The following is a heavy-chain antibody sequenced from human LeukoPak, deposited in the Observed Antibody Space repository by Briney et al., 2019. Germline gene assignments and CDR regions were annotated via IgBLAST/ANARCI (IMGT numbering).Heavy chain of an antibody. CDR3: ARGFSAFDI. CDR2: VYHSGTT. V-gene: IGHV4-38-2*02. CDR1: GYSISSGYY. J-gene: IGHJ3*02. D-gene: IGHD3-3*01. Sequence: PSETLSLTCTVSGYSISSGYYWGWIRQPPGKGLEWIGNVYHSGTTYYNSSLKSRVTISVDTSKNQLSLKLSSVTAADTAVYYCARGFSAFDIWGQGTMVTVSS.